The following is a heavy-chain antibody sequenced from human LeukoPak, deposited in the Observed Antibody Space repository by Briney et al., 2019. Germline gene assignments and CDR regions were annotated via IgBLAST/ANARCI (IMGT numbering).Heavy chain of an antibody. Sequence: GGSLRLSCAASGFTFSSYGMSWVRQAPGKGLEWVSAISGSGGSTYYADSVKGRFTISSDNSKNTLYLQMNSLRAEDTAVYYCAREGVVAATYSYYFDYWGQGTLVTVSS. CDR2: ISGSGGST. V-gene: IGHV3-23*01. CDR3: AREGVVAATYSYYFDY. D-gene: IGHD2-15*01. CDR1: GFTFSSYG. J-gene: IGHJ4*02.